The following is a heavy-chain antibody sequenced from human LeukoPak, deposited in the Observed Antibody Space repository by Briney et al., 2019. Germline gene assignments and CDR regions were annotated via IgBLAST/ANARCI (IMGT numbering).Heavy chain of an antibody. CDR1: GVSISSYY. D-gene: IGHD3-3*01. CDR3: ARVPYDFWSGSPHYFYYMDV. J-gene: IGHJ6*03. CDR2: IYYSGST. Sequence: PSETLSLTCTVSGVSISSYYWSWIRQPPGKGLEWVGYIYYSGSTNYNPSLKSRVTISVDTSKNQFSLKLSSVTAADTAVYYCARVPYDFWSGSPHYFYYMDVWGKGTTVTVSS. V-gene: IGHV4-59*01.